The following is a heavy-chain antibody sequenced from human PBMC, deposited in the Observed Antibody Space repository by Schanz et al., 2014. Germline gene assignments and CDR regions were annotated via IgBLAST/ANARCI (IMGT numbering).Heavy chain of an antibody. CDR2: ISGSGGST. J-gene: IGHJ4*02. CDR3: AKHVRSLTGNDY. V-gene: IGHV3-23*04. CDR1: GITFSGYS. D-gene: IGHD3-9*01. Sequence: EVQLVESGGGLAQPGGSLRLSCAASGITFSGYSMNWVRQAPGKGLEWVSAISGSGGSTYYADSVKGRFTISRDNSKNTLYLQVNSLRAEDTAVYYCAKHVRSLTGNDYWGQGTLVTVSS.